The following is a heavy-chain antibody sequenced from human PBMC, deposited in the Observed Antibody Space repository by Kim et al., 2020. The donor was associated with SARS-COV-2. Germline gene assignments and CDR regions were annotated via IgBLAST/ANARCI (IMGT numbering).Heavy chain of an antibody. CDR2: IWYDGSNK. D-gene: IGHD5-18*01. CDR1: GFTFSSYG. J-gene: IGHJ4*02. V-gene: IGHV3-33*01. Sequence: SLRLSCAASGFTFSSYGMHWVRQAPGKGLEWVAVIWYDGSNKYYADSVKGRFTISRDNSKNTLYLQMNSLRAEDTAVYYCARVPRYSYGYTELALDYWGQGTLVTVSS. CDR3: ARVPRYSYGYTELALDY.